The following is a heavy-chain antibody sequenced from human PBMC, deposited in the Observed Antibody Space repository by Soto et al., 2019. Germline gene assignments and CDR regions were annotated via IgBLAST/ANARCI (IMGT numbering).Heavy chain of an antibody. CDR2: MNPYNGNA. CDR1: GYIFITYD. J-gene: IGHJ4*02. D-gene: IGHD6-25*01. V-gene: IGHV1-8*01. CDR3: ARRKERSGPHYFDS. Sequence: ASVKVSCKASGYIFITYDIHWVRQATGQGLEWMGWMNPYNGNAGYAQKFQGRVTMTRNTSISTAYMELSSLRSEDTAVYFCARRKERSGPHYFDSWGQGTLVTVSS.